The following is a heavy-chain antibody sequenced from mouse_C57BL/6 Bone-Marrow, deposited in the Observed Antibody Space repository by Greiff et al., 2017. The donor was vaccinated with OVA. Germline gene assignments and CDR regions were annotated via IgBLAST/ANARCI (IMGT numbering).Heavy chain of an antibody. CDR2: LDPANGTT. Sequence: EVKLVESVAELVRPGASVKLSCTASGFNIKNTYMHWVKQRPEQGLEWIGRLDPANGTTQYAPKFQGTATITADTSSNPAYLQLSSLTSEYTAIYYCASPYGNFGGVDYWGQGTSVTVSS. CDR1: GFNIKNTY. J-gene: IGHJ4*01. V-gene: IGHV14-3*01. D-gene: IGHD2-1*01. CDR3: ASPYGNFGGVDY.